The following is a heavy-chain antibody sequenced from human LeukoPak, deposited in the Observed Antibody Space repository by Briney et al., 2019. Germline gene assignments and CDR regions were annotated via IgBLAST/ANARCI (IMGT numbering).Heavy chain of an antibody. CDR2: ISAYNGNT. CDR1: GYTFTSYG. CDR3: ATGDRSSWALPHY. D-gene: IGHD6-13*01. Sequence: ASVKVSCKASGYTFTSYGISWVRQAPGQGLEWMGWISAYNGNTNYAQKLQGRVTMTTDTSTSTAYMEMSSLRSEDTAIYYCATGDRSSWALPHYWGQGTLVTVSS. V-gene: IGHV1-18*01. J-gene: IGHJ4*02.